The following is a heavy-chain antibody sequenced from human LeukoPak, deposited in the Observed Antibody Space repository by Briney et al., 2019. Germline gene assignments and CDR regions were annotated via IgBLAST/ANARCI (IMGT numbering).Heavy chain of an antibody. D-gene: IGHD3-16*02. Sequence: GASVKVSCKASGYTFTGYYMHWVRQAPGQGLEWMGWINPNSGGTNYAQKFQGWVTMTRDTSISTAYMELSRLRSDDTAVYYCARDSMITFGGVIVMGAFDIWGQGTMVTVSS. V-gene: IGHV1-2*04. CDR1: GYTFTGYY. CDR3: ARDSMITFGGVIVMGAFDI. J-gene: IGHJ3*02. CDR2: INPNSGGT.